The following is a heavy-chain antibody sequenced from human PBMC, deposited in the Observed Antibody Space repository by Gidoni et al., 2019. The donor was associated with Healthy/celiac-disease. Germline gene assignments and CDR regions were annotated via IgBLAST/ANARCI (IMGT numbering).Heavy chain of an antibody. CDR2: ISSDGSNK. V-gene: IGHV3-30*19. J-gene: IGHJ4*02. D-gene: IGHD2-15*01. Sequence: QGQRVESGGGVVQPGRSRRRSGEAPGFTFSSYGMHWVRQAPGKGLGWVAVISSDGSNKYYADSVKGRFTISRDNSKNTLYLQMHRLRAEDTAVYYCARGPKPLSGEDFDYWGQGPLVTVSS. CDR1: GFTFSSYG. CDR3: ARGPKPLSGEDFDY.